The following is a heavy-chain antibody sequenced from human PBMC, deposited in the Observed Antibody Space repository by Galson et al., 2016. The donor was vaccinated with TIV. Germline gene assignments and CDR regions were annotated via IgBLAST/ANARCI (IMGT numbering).Heavy chain of an antibody. D-gene: IGHD5-18*01. V-gene: IGHV3-53*01. Sequence: SLRLSCAASGFAVNSNYMSWVRQAPGKGLAWVSLIYSDGHTYYADSVKVRFTISRDNSKNTLFLQMNTLRAEDTAVYYCARVRDRGGYSYGDDAFDIWGQGTMVTVSS. CDR2: IYSDGHT. CDR3: ARVRDRGGYSYGDDAFDI. J-gene: IGHJ3*02. CDR1: GFAVNSNY.